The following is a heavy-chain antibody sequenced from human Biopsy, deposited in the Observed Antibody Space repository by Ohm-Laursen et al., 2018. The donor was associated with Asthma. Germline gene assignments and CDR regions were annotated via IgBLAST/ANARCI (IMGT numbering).Heavy chain of an antibody. V-gene: IGHV3-30*18. CDR2: MSFDGRQT. J-gene: IGHJ3*02. D-gene: IGHD3-3*01. CDR1: GFSFNSYG. Sequence: SSLRLSCSAPGFSFNSYGMHWVRQASGKGLEWVAVMSFDGRQTYYADSVKGRFTISRDNSKNTLYLQMNSLRAEDTAVYYCAKERYYDFWSGYPIWGQGTMVTVSS. CDR3: AKERYYDFWSGYPI.